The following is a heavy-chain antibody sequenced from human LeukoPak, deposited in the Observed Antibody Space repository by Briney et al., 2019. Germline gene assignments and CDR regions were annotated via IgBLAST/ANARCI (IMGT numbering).Heavy chain of an antibody. CDR2: INPNSGGT. CDR1: GYTFTGYY. V-gene: IGHV1-2*02. D-gene: IGHD2-8*01. J-gene: IGHJ5*02. Sequence: ASVKVSCKASGYTFTGYYMHWVRQAPGQGLGWMGWINPNSGGTNYQGRVTMTRDTSISTAYLELSRLRSDGTAVYYCARDMLGHYNWFDPWGQGTLVTVSS. CDR3: ARDMLGHYNWFDP.